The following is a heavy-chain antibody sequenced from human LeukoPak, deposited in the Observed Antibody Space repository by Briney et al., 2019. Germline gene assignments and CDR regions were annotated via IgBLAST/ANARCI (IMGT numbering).Heavy chain of an antibody. CDR2: INHSGST. V-gene: IGHV4-34*01. CDR1: GGSFSGYY. J-gene: IGHJ4*02. CDR3: ARDRGIYGGNILYYFDY. Sequence: SETLSLTYAVYGGSFSGYYWSWIRQPPGKGLEWIGEINHSGSTNYNPSLKSRVTISVDTSKNQFSLKLSSVTAADTAVYYCARDRGIYGGNILYYFDYWGQGTLVTVSS. D-gene: IGHD4-23*01.